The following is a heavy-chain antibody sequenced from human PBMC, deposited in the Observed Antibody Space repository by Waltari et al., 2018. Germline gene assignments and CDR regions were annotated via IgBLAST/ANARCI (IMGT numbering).Heavy chain of an antibody. CDR1: GYSISSGYY. J-gene: IGHJ4*02. Sequence: QVQLQESGPGLVKPSETLSLTCAVSGYSISSGYYWGWIRPPPGKGLEWIGSIYHSGSTYYNPSLKSRVTISVDTSKNQFSLKLSSVTAADTAVYYCARVGGIIVATPGGFDYWGQGTLVTVSS. CDR2: IYHSGST. V-gene: IGHV4-38-2*01. CDR3: ARVGGIIVATPGGFDY. D-gene: IGHD5-12*01.